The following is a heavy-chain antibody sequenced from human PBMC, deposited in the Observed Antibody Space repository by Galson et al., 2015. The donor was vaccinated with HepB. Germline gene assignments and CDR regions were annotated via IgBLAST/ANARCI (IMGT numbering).Heavy chain of an antibody. CDR3: AHSRGPWYYYDSSGYYDY. Sequence: PALVKPTQTLTLTCTFSGYSLSTCGVGVGWIRQPPGKALEWLALIYWDDDKRYSPSLKSRLTITKDTSKNQVVLTMTNMDPVDTATYYCAHSRGPWYYYDSSGYYDYWGQGTLVTVSS. J-gene: IGHJ4*02. CDR2: IYWDDDK. D-gene: IGHD3-22*01. CDR1: GYSLSTCGVG. V-gene: IGHV2-5*02.